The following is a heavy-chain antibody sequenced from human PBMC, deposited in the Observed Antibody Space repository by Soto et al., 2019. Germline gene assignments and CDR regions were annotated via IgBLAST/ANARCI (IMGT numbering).Heavy chain of an antibody. CDR3: ARPVGVVAMAYYYYYGMDV. D-gene: IGHD5-18*01. Sequence: GPSVKVSCKASGYTFTSYGISWVRQAPGQGLEWMGWISAYNGNTNYAQKLQGRVTMTTDTSTSTAYMELRSLRSDDTAVYYCARPVGVVAMAYYYYYGMDVWGQGTTVTVSS. CDR2: ISAYNGNT. J-gene: IGHJ6*02. V-gene: IGHV1-18*01. CDR1: GYTFTSYG.